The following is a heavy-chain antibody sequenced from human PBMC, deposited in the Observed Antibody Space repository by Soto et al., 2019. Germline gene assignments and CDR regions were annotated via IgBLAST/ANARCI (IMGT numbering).Heavy chain of an antibody. CDR2: IIPIFGTA. D-gene: IGHD2-15*01. V-gene: IGHV1-69*01. CDR3: AREGYCSGGSCYSWFDP. J-gene: IGHJ5*02. Sequence: KVSCKASGGTFSSYAISWVRQAPGQGLEWMGGIIPIFGTANYAQKFQGRVTITADESTSTAYMELSSLRSEDTAVYYCAREGYCSGGSCYSWFDPWGQGTLVTVSS. CDR1: GGTFSSYA.